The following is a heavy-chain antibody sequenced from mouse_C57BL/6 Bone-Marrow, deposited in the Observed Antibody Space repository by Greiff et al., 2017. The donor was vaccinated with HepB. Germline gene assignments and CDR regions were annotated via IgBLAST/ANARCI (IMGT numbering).Heavy chain of an antibody. CDR2: IDPSDSET. CDR1: GYTFTSYW. D-gene: IGHD3-2*02. Sequence: QFQLQQPGAELVRPGSSVKLSCKASGYTFTSYWMHWVKQRPIQGLEWIGNIDPSDSETHYNQKFKDKATLTVDKSSSTAYMQLSSLTSEDSAVYYCARGQLRLHWFAYWGQGTLVTVSA. CDR3: ARGQLRLHWFAY. J-gene: IGHJ3*01. V-gene: IGHV1-52*01.